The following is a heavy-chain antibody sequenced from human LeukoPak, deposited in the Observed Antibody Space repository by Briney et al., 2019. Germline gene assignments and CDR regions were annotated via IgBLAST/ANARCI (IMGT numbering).Heavy chain of an antibody. J-gene: IGHJ4*02. D-gene: IGHD3-3*01. Sequence: GGSLRLSCAASGFTFSTFAMIWVRQPPGKGLEWVSSIFPSGGEIHYADSVRGRFTISRDNSKSTLSLQMNSLRAEDTAIYYCARLRDFLYFDYWGQGTLVTVSS. CDR2: IFPSGGEI. CDR1: GFTFSTFA. CDR3: ARLRDFLYFDY. V-gene: IGHV3-23*01.